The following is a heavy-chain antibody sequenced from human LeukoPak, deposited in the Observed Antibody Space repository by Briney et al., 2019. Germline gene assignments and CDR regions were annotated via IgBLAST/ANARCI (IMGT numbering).Heavy chain of an antibody. CDR1: GDSISSDNW. CDR3: ARDRDGMGV. V-gene: IGHV4-4*02. J-gene: IGHJ6*02. Sequence: SETLSLTCAVSGDSISSDNWWSWVRQPPGKGLEWIGDIYHSGSTNYNPSLKSRVTISVGKSKNQFSLKLNSVTAADTAVYYCARDRDGMGVWGQGTTVTVSS. CDR2: IYHSGST.